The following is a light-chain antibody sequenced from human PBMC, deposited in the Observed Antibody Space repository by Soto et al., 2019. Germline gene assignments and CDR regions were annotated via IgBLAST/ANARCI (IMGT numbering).Light chain of an antibody. Sequence: IQLTQSPSSLSASVGDRVTITCRASQGISNYLAWYQQKPGKTHRLLIYGATTLQSGVPSRFSGSGSGTDFALTISSLQPEDFATYYCQQLKSYVTFGQGTRLEIK. J-gene: IGKJ5*01. CDR2: GAT. CDR3: QQLKSYVT. V-gene: IGKV1-9*01. CDR1: QGISNY.